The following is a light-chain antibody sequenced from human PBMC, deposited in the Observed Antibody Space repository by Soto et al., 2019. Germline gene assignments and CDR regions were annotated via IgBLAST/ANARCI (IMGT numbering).Light chain of an antibody. J-gene: IGLJ1*01. V-gene: IGLV2-11*02. CDR3: CSYAGSYTLGV. Sequence: SALTQPRSVSGSPGQSVTISCTGTSSDVGGHTYVSWYQQHPGKAPKLMIYDVSRRPSGVPDRFSGSKSGNTASLTISGLQAEDEADYYCCSYAGSYTLGVFGTGTKVTV. CDR1: SSDVGGHTY. CDR2: DVS.